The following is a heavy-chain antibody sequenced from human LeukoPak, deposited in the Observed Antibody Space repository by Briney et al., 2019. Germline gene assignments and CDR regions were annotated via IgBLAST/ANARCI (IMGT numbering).Heavy chain of an antibody. CDR2: ISSSSTSI. V-gene: IGHV3-48*01. CDR3: ARVLHKRNYDSTTYYGY. CDR1: GFTFSSYS. D-gene: IGHD3-22*01. Sequence: GGSLRLSCAASGFTFSSYSMNWVRQAPGKGLEWVSYISSSSTSIYYADSVKGRFTISRDNAKNSLYLQMNSLRAEDTAVYYCARVLHKRNYDSTTYYGYWGQGTLVTVSS. J-gene: IGHJ4*02.